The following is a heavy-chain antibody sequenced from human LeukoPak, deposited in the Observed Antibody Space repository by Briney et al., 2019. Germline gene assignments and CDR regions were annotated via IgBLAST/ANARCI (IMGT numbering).Heavy chain of an antibody. Sequence: ASVKVSCKASGYTFTGYYMHWVRQAPGQGLEWMGWINPNSGGTNYAQKFQGRVTMTRDTSISTAYMELSRLRSDDTAVYYCARSVKSSLTYYYYYYMDVWGKGTTVTVSS. CDR3: ARSVKSSLTYYYYYYMDV. CDR1: GYTFTGYY. V-gene: IGHV1-2*02. D-gene: IGHD4-11*01. J-gene: IGHJ6*03. CDR2: INPNSGGT.